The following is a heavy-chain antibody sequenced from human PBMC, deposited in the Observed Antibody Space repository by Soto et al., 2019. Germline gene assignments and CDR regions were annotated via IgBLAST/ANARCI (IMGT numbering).Heavy chain of an antibody. Sequence: QITLKESGPTLVKPTQPLTLTCTFSGFSLSTSGVGVGWIRQPPGKALEWLALIYWDDDKRYSPSLKSRLTITQDTSKNQVVLTMTNMDPVDTATYYCAHAVDGYNLADYWGQGTLVTVSS. CDR2: IYWDDDK. V-gene: IGHV2-5*02. D-gene: IGHD1-1*01. J-gene: IGHJ4*02. CDR3: AHAVDGYNLADY. CDR1: GFSLSTSGVG.